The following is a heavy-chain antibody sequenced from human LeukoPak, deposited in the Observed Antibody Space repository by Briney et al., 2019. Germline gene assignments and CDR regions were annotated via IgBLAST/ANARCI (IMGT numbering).Heavy chain of an antibody. CDR2: INPNSGGT. J-gene: IGHJ4*02. D-gene: IGHD6-19*01. CDR1: GYTFTGHY. Sequence: ASVKVSCKASGYTFTGHYIHWVRQAPGQGLEWMGFINPNSGGTNYAQKFQGRVTMTRDTSVSTAYMELGRLTSDDTAVYYCVRVGHTSGWDFDYWGQGTLVTVSS. V-gene: IGHV1-2*02. CDR3: VRVGHTSGWDFDY.